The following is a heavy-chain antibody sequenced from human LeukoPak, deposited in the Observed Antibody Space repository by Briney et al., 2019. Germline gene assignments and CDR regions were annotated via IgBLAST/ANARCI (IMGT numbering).Heavy chain of an antibody. Sequence: SSGTLSLTCAVSGGSISSSNWWSWVRQPPGKGLEWIGEIYHSGSTNYNPSLKSRVTISVDKSKNQFSLKLSSVTAADTAVYYCAREGVVVVVAATPGYYGMDVWAKGPRSPSP. CDR3: AREGVVVVVAATPGYYGMDV. CDR1: GGSISSSNW. CDR2: IYHSGST. J-gene: IGHJ6*02. V-gene: IGHV4-4*02. D-gene: IGHD2-15*01.